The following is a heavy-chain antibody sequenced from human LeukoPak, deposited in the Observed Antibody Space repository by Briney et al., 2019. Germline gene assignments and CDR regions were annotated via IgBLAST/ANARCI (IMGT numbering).Heavy chain of an antibody. CDR1: GYSIRSAYY. CDR2: IYHSGST. CDR3: ASVYYDSVWGSYRYKSFYFDY. D-gene: IGHD3-16*02. Sequence: SETLSLTCTVSGYSIRSAYYWGWIRQPPGKGLEWIGSIYHSGSTYYNPSLRGRVTISVGTSKNQFSLKLSSVTAADTAVYYCASVYYDSVWGSYRYKSFYFDYWGQGTLVTVSS. V-gene: IGHV4-38-2*02. J-gene: IGHJ4*02.